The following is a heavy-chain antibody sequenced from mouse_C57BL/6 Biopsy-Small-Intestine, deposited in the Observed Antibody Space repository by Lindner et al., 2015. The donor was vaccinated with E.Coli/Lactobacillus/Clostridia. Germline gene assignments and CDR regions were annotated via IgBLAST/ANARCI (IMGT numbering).Heavy chain of an antibody. J-gene: IGHJ2*01. CDR2: IYPGDGDT. CDR3: AREGAWDLYYFDY. V-gene: IGHV1-80*01. Sequence: VQLQESGAELVKPGASVKISCKASGYAFSSYWMNWVKQRPGKGLEWIGQIYPGDGDTNYNGKFKGKATLTADKSSSTAYMQLSGLTSEDSAVYFCAREGAWDLYYFDYWGQGTTLTVSS. D-gene: IGHD4-1*01. CDR1: GYAFSSYW.